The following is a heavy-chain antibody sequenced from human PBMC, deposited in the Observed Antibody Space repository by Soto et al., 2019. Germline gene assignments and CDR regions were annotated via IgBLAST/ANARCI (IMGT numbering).Heavy chain of an antibody. Sequence: GASVKVSCKASGGTFSSYAISWVRQAPGQGLEWMGGIIPIFGTANYAQKFQGRVTITADKSTSTAYMELSSLRSEDTAVYYCARLYYDFWSGSPRYAFDIWGQGTMVTVSS. CDR2: IIPIFGTA. J-gene: IGHJ3*02. CDR1: GGTFSSYA. D-gene: IGHD3-3*01. CDR3: ARLYYDFWSGSPRYAFDI. V-gene: IGHV1-69*06.